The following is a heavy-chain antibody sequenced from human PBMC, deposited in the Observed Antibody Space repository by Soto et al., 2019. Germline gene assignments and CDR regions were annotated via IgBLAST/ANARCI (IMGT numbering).Heavy chain of an antibody. Sequence: ASVKVSCKASGYTFTGYYMHWVRQAPGQGLEWMGWINPNSGGTNYAQKFQGWVTMTRDTSISTAYMELSRLRSDDTALYYCALLPDTAMVTAWGQGTLVTVSS. V-gene: IGHV1-2*04. CDR3: ALLPDTAMVTA. J-gene: IGHJ5*02. CDR2: INPNSGGT. D-gene: IGHD5-18*01. CDR1: GYTFTGYY.